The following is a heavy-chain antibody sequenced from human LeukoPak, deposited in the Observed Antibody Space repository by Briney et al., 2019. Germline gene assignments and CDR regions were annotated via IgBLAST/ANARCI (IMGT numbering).Heavy chain of an antibody. V-gene: IGHV4-4*09. CDR2: IYTSGRT. J-gene: IGHJ6*03. CDR1: GGSISSYY. Sequence: PSETLSLTCTVSGGSISSYYWSWIRQPPGKGLEWIGYIYTSGRTNYNPSLKSRVTISVDTSKNEFSLKLSSVTAADTAVYYWARRVPDGPGQYSSPGNYYYYYYMDVWGKGTTVTVSS. CDR3: ARRVPDGPGQYSSPGNYYYYYYMDV. D-gene: IGHD6-13*01.